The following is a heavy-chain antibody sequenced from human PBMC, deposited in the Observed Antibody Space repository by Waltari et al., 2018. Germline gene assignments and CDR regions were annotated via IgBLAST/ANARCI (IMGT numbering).Heavy chain of an antibody. D-gene: IGHD1-26*01. V-gene: IGHV3-9*01. CDR1: GFTFDDYA. Sequence: EVQLVESGGGLVQPGRSLRLSCAASGFTFDDYAMHWVRQAPGTGLEWVSGISWNSGSIGYADSVKGRFTISRDNAKNSLYLQMNSLRAEDTALYYCAKRRRVGATGEGAFDIWGQGTMVTVSS. CDR3: AKRRRVGATGEGAFDI. J-gene: IGHJ3*02. CDR2: ISWNSGSI.